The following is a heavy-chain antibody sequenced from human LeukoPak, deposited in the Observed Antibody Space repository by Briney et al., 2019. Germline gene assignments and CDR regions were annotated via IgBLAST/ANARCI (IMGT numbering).Heavy chain of an antibody. D-gene: IGHD1-26*01. V-gene: IGHV3-48*03. CDR3: TKAGSLGSYSPN. CDR1: GFPFSSYE. Sequence: GGSLRLSCAASGFPFSSYEMDWVRQAPGKGLEWIAYISNSGSNTYHADSVRGRFTISRDNAKDSVYLQMNSLRVEDTAVYYCTKAGSLGSYSPNWGQGTLVSVSS. CDR2: ISNSGSNT. J-gene: IGHJ4*02.